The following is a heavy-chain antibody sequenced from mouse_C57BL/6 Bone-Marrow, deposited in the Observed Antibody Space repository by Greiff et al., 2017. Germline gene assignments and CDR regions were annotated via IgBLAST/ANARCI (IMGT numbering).Heavy chain of an antibody. V-gene: IGHV1-50*01. D-gene: IGHD2-5*01. J-gene: IGHJ4*01. CDR1: GYTFTSYW. CDR2: IDPSDSYT. CDR3: ARRSNYEGMDC. Sequence: QVQLQQPGAELVKPGASVKLSCKASGYTFTSYWMQWVKQRPGQGLEWIGEIDPSDSYTNYNQKFKGKATLTVDTSSSPAYLQLSSLTSEDSAVYNCARRSNYEGMDCWGQGTSVTVSS.